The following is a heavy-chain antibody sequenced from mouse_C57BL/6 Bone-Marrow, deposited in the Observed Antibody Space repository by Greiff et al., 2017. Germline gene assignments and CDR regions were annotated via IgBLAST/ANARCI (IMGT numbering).Heavy chain of an antibody. Sequence: VQLQESGPELVKPGASVKISCKASGYTFTDYYINWVKQRPGQGLEWIGWIFPGSGSTYYNEKFKGKATLTVDKSSSTAYMLLSSLTSEDSAVYFWAREKYYAFYAMDYWGQGTSVTVSS. J-gene: IGHJ4*01. V-gene: IGHV1-75*01. CDR1: GYTFTDYY. D-gene: IGHD1-1*01. CDR2: IFPGSGST. CDR3: AREKYYAFYAMDY.